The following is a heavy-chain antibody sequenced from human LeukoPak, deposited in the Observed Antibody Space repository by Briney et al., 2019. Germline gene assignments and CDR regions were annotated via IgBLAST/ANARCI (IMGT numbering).Heavy chain of an antibody. J-gene: IGHJ4*02. Sequence: GGSLRLSCAASGFTFSTYAMSWVRQAPGKGLEWVGRIKSKTDGGTTDYAAPVKGRFTISRDDSKNTLYLQMNSLKTEDTAVYYCTTASIAAAQNWGQGTLVPVSS. CDR3: TTASIAAAQN. D-gene: IGHD6-13*01. CDR1: GFTFSTYA. CDR2: IKSKTDGGTT. V-gene: IGHV3-15*01.